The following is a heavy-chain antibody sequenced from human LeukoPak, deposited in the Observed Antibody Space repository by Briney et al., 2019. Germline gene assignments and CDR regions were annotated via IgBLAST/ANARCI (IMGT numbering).Heavy chain of an antibody. D-gene: IGHD2-2*02. V-gene: IGHV3-11*01. Sequence: GGSLRLSCAASGFTFSDYYMSWIRQAPGKGLEWVSYISSSGSTIYYADSAKGRFTISRDNAKNSLYLQMNSLRAEDTAVYYCARGLSRPDPYCSSTSCYMHYYYGMDVWGQGTTVTVSS. CDR3: ARGLSRPDPYCSSTSCYMHYYYGMDV. CDR2: ISSSGSTI. CDR1: GFTFSDYY. J-gene: IGHJ6*02.